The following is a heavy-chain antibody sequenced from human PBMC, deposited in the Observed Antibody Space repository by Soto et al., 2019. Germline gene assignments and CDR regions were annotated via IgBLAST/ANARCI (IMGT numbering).Heavy chain of an antibody. CDR1: GFTFDDYA. J-gene: IGHJ4*02. CDR3: AKGLLKRERFTMIVMLMPLDY. CDR2: LGWNSGSI. Sequence: EVQLVESGGGLVQPGRSLRLSCAASGFTFDDYAMHWVRQVPGKGLEWVSGLGWNSGSIGYADSVKGRFTISRDNAKNSLYLQMNSLRAEDTALYYCAKGLLKRERFTMIVMLMPLDYWGQGTLVTVSS. D-gene: IGHD3-22*01. V-gene: IGHV3-9*01.